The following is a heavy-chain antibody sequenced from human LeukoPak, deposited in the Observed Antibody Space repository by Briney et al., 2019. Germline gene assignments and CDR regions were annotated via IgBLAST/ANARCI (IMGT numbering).Heavy chain of an antibody. CDR2: IYYGGST. CDR3: ARREAQPM. Sequence: PSETLSLTCTVSGGSITTYYWSWIRQPPGKGLEWIGYIYYGGSTNYNPSLKSRVTISVDTSKNQFSLKLSSVTAADTAVYYCARREAQPMWGQGTMVTVSS. D-gene: IGHD2-2*01. J-gene: IGHJ3*02. CDR1: GGSITTYY. V-gene: IGHV4-59*08.